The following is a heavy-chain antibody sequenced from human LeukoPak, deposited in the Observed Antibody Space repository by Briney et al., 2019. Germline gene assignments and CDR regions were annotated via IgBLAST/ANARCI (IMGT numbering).Heavy chain of an antibody. J-gene: IGHJ4*02. Sequence: GGSLRLSCAASGFTFSSYAMNWVRQAPGKGLECVSAISGSGGTTYYADSVKGRFTISRDNSKNTLYLQMDSLRAEDTAVYYCAKDVYGDYGGLDYWGQGTLVTVSS. D-gene: IGHD4-17*01. CDR2: ISGSGGTT. CDR1: GFTFSSYA. CDR3: AKDVYGDYGGLDY. V-gene: IGHV3-23*01.